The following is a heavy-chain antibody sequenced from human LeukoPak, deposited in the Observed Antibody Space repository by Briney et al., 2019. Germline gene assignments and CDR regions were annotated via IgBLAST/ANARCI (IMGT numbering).Heavy chain of an antibody. CDR1: GFPVRSNY. Sequence: QSGGYLKLSCSAPGFPVRSNYMSWVRQAPGKGLEWVSVIYSGGSTYYADFVKGRFTISRDNSKNTLYLQMNSLRAEDTAVYYCARYNWNYGYWGQGTLVTVSS. J-gene: IGHJ4*02. D-gene: IGHD1-7*01. CDR2: IYSGGST. CDR3: ARYNWNYGY. V-gene: IGHV3-53*01.